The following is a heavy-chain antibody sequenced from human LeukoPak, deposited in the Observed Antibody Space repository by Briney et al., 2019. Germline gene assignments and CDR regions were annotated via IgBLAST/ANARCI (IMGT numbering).Heavy chain of an antibody. V-gene: IGHV3-30*04. CDR3: ARPSPPGDGYNPPDH. CDR1: GFNFDNFA. Sequence: PGKPLTLSCVVSGFNFDNFAMHWVRQPLGKGLEWVAVISHDGRTKYYADSMEGRITISRDNSKNTLFLQMNNLRSEDTAVYFCARPSPPGDGYNPPDHWGQGTLVTVSS. CDR2: ISHDGRTK. J-gene: IGHJ4*02. D-gene: IGHD5-24*01.